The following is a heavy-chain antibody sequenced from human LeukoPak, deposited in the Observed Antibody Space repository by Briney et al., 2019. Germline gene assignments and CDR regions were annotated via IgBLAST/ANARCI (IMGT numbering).Heavy chain of an antibody. V-gene: IGHV3-74*01. Sequence: PGGSLRLSCAASGFTFSNYWMHWVRQAPGKGLVWVSRIDNGGSDTRHADSVKGRFTISRDNAKNTLYLQMNSLRAEDTAVYYCARRLNGYSSSWSQEGGYFDYWGQGTLVTVSS. J-gene: IGHJ4*02. CDR2: IDNGGSDT. CDR1: GFTFSNYW. CDR3: ARRLNGYSSSWSQEGGYFDY. D-gene: IGHD6-13*01.